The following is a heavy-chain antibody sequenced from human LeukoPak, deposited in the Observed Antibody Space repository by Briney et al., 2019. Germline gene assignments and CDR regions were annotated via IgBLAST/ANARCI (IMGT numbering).Heavy chain of an antibody. Sequence: ASVKVSCKASGYTFTSYDINWVRQATGQGLEWMGWMNPNSGNTGYAQKFQGRVTMTRNTSISTAYMELSRLRSDDTAVYYCAREGSSAYFDYWGQGTLVTVSS. D-gene: IGHD1-26*01. CDR2: MNPNSGNT. J-gene: IGHJ4*02. CDR3: AREGSSAYFDY. V-gene: IGHV1-8*01. CDR1: GYTFTSYD.